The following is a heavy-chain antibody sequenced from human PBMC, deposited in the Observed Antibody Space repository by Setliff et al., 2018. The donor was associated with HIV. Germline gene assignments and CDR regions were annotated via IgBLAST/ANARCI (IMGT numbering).Heavy chain of an antibody. J-gene: IGHJ4*02. Sequence: PSETLSLTCTVSGGSICSYYWSWIRQPPGEGLEWIGYIFYSGSTNYNPSLKSRVTISLDTSKNQFSLKLTSVTAADTAVYYCASAGSGTRAPPRYWGQGTLVTVSS. CDR3: ASAGSGTRAPPRY. CDR1: GGSICSYY. CDR2: IFYSGST. V-gene: IGHV4-59*01. D-gene: IGHD1-1*01.